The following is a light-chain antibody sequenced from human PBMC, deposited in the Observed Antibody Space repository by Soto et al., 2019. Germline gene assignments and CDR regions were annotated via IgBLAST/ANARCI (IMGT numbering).Light chain of an antibody. CDR1: QSVRSSY. V-gene: IGKV3-20*01. CDR2: GAS. CDR3: QQYGSSPRT. J-gene: IGKJ1*01. Sequence: EIVFTQSPGTLSLSPGERFTLSGRASQSVRSSYLAWYQQKPGQAPRLLIYGASSRATGIPDRFSGSGSGTDFTLTISRLEPQDFAVYYCQQYGSSPRTFGQGTKVDIK.